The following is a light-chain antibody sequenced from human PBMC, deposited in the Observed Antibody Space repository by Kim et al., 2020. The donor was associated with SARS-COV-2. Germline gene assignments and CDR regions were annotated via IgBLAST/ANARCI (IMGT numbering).Light chain of an antibody. CDR2: DAS. J-gene: IGKJ1*01. V-gene: IGKV1-5*01. CDR3: KQYNNFPWT. CDR1: QNIITW. Sequence: ASVGDRITITCRASQNIITWLAWYQQKPGEAPDLLIYDASNLESGVPSRFSGSGSGTEFTLTISSLQPGDFATYFCKQYNNFPWTFGQGTKVDIK.